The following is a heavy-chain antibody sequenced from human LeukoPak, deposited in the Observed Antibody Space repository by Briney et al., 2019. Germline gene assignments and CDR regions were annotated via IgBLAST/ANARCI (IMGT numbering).Heavy chain of an antibody. CDR1: GGSISSSSYY. J-gene: IGHJ6*03. V-gene: IGHV4-39*07. CDR2: IYYSGCT. Sequence: PSETLSLTCTVSGGSISSSSYYWGWIRQPPGKGLEWIGSIYYSGCTYYNPSLKSRVTSVDTSKNQFSLKLNSVTAADTAVYYCARYLDSSYYYYYYMDVWGKGTTVTVSS. CDR3: ARYLDSSYYYYYYMDV. D-gene: IGHD2-2*03.